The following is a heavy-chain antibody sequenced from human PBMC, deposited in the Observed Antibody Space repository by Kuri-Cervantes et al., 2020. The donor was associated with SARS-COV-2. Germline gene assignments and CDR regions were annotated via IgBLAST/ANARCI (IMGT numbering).Heavy chain of an antibody. V-gene: IGHV3-30*02. Sequence: GGSLRLSCAASGFTFSSYAMSWVRQAPGKGLEWVAFIRYDGSNKYYADSVKGRFTISRDNSKNTLYLQMNSLRAEDTAVYYCQAQLTFGGVFAQDDYWGQGTPVTVSS. CDR1: GFTFSSYA. D-gene: IGHD3-16*02. CDR2: IRYDGSNK. J-gene: IGHJ4*02. CDR3: QAQLTFGGVFAQDDY.